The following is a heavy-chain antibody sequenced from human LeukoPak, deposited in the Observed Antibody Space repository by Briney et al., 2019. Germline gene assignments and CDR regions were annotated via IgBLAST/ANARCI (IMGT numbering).Heavy chain of an antibody. CDR1: GFTFSSYE. J-gene: IGHJ4*02. Sequence: GGSLRLSCAASGFTFSSYEMNWVRQAPGKGLEWVSYISSSGSTIYYADSVKGRFTISRDNAKNSLYLQMNSLGAEDTAVYYCAKGYSGYEFDYWGQGTLVTVSS. CDR3: AKGYSGYEFDY. CDR2: ISSSGSTI. D-gene: IGHD5-12*01. V-gene: IGHV3-48*03.